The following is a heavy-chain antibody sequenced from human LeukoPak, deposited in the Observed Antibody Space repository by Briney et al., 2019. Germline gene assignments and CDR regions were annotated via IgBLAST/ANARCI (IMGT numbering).Heavy chain of an antibody. V-gene: IGHV4-30-2*01. Sequence: TLSLTCAVSGGSIGSGGYSWSWIRQPPRKGLEWIGYIYHSGSTYYNPSLKSRVTISVDRSKNQFSLNLSSVTAADTAVYYCARSLSTRFGELVDAFDIWGQGTMVTVSS. D-gene: IGHD3-10*01. CDR3: ARSLSTRFGELVDAFDI. CDR1: GGSIGSGGYS. J-gene: IGHJ3*02. CDR2: IYHSGST.